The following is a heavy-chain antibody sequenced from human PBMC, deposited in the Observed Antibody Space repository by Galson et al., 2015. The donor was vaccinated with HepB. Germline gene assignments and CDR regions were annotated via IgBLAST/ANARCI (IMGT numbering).Heavy chain of an antibody. CDR1: VYTFTSYA. CDR3: ARLETSGSGLWFDP. V-gene: IGHV7-4-1*02. Sequence: SVKVSCKASVYTFTSYAMNWVRQAPGQGLEWMGWINTNTGNPTYAQGFTGRFVFSLDTSVSTAYLQISSLKAEDTAVYYCARLETSGSGLWFDPWGQGTLVTVSS. J-gene: IGHJ5*02. D-gene: IGHD3-10*01. CDR2: INTNTGNP.